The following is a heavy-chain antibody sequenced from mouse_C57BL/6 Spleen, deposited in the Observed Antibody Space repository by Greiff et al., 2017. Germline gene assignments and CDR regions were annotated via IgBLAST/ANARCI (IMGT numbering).Heavy chain of an antibody. V-gene: IGHV1-64*01. J-gene: IGHJ3*01. CDR2: IHPNSGST. Sequence: VQLQQSGAELVKPGASVKLSCKASGYTFTSYWMHWVKQRPGQGLEWIGMIHPNSGSTNYNEKFKSKATLTVDKSSSTAYMQLSSLTSEDAAVYYCAINPWFAYRGQGTLVTVSA. CDR1: GYTFTSYW. CDR3: AINPWFAY.